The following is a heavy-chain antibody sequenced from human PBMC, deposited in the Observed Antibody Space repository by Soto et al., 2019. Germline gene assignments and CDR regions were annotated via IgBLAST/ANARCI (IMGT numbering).Heavy chain of an antibody. CDR2: ISSTANYI. Sequence: GGSLRLSCAASGFTFTRYSMNWVRQAPGKGLEWVSSISSTANYIYYGDSMKGRFTISRDNAKNSLYLEMNSLRAEDTAVYYCARESEDLTSNFDYWGQGTLVTVSS. CDR3: ARESEDLTSNFDY. CDR1: GFTFTRYS. J-gene: IGHJ4*02. V-gene: IGHV3-21*06.